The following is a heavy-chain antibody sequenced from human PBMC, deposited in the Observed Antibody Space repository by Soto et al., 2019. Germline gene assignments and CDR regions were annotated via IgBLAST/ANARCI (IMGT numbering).Heavy chain of an antibody. D-gene: IGHD6-19*01. CDR2: ISSRSSTI. CDR3: AKGVPGIAVAGTGNFQH. CDR1: GFTFSDYY. J-gene: IGHJ1*01. Sequence: GGSLRLSCAASGFTFSDYYMSWIRQAPGKGLEWVSYISSRSSTIFYADSVKGRFTISRDNAKNSLYLQMNSLRAEDTAVYYCAKGVPGIAVAGTGNFQHWGQGTLVTVSS. V-gene: IGHV3-11*01.